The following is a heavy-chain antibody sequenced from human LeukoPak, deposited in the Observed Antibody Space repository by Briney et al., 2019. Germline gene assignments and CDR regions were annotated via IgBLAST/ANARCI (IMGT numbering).Heavy chain of an antibody. Sequence: PGESLRLSCAASGFTFSSYSMNWVRQAPGKGLEWVSSISSSGSYIYYADSVKGRFTISRDNAKNSLYLQMNSLRAEDTAVYYCARDFWDMRSDYYDSSGYYLGGHFDYWGQGTLVTVSS. CDR2: ISSSGSYI. J-gene: IGHJ4*02. CDR1: GFTFSSYS. D-gene: IGHD3-22*01. CDR3: ARDFWDMRSDYYDSSGYYLGGHFDY. V-gene: IGHV3-21*01.